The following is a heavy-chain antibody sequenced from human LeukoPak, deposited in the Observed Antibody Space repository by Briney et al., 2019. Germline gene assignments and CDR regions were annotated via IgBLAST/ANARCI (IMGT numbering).Heavy chain of an antibody. V-gene: IGHV3-11*01. D-gene: IGHD5-18*01. Sequence: GGSLRLSCAASGFTFSDYYMSWIRQAPGKGLGWVSYISSSGSTIYYADSVKGRFTISRDNAKNSLYLQMNSLRAEDTAVYYCARDRDWEGYSYGHTHFHWGQGTLVTVSS. CDR3: ARDRDWEGYSYGHTHFH. J-gene: IGHJ4*02. CDR1: GFTFSDYY. CDR2: ISSSGSTI.